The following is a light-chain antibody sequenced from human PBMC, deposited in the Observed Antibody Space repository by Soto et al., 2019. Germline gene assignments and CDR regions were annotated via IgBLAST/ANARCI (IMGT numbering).Light chain of an antibody. CDR1: QGIRND. J-gene: IGKJ4*01. Sequence: DIQMTQSPSSMSQSXAGRVTIPXXASQGIRNDLGWYQQKPGKAPKLLIYAVSTLQSGVPSRFSGSGSGTEFTLTISSLQPEDFATYYCQQLNSYPLTFGGGTKVDIK. V-gene: IGKV1-17*01. CDR2: AVS. CDR3: QQLNSYPLT.